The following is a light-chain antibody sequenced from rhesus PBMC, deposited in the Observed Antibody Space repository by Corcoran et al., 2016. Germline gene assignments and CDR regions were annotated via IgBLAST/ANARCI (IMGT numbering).Light chain of an antibody. CDR1: QSVSSS. J-gene: IGKJ4*01. Sequence: EIVMTQSPATLSLSPGERATLSCRASQSVSSSLAWYQQKPGQAPKLLIYGASSRATGIPDRFSGRGAGTEVTLTSSSLEPEDVGVYYCQQDYSWPRALTFGGGTKVDLK. V-gene: IGKV3-42*01. CDR3: QQDYSWPRALT. CDR2: GAS.